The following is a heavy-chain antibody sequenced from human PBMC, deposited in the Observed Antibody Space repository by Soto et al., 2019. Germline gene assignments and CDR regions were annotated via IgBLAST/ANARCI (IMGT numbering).Heavy chain of an antibody. D-gene: IGHD3-3*01. V-gene: IGHV1-46*01. Sequence: AASVKVSCKASGYTFTSYYMHWVRQAPGQGLEWMGIINPSGGSTSYAQKFQGRVTMTRDTSTSTVYMELSSLRSEDTAVYYCARDLEVLEWLRKIRKEKGYYYGMDVWGQGTTVTVSS. CDR3: ARDLEVLEWLRKIRKEKGYYYGMDV. CDR2: INPSGGST. J-gene: IGHJ6*02. CDR1: GYTFTSYY.